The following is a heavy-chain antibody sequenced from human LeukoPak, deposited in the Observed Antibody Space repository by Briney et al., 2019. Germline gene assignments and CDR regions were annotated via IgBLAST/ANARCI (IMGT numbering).Heavy chain of an antibody. CDR3: ARQPDIVVVVAAFSFDY. CDR1: GYSISSGYY. J-gene: IGHJ4*02. CDR2: IYHSGST. Sequence: PSETLSLTCAVSGYSISSGYYWGWIRQPPGKGLEWIGSIYHSGSTYYNPSLKSRVTISVDTSKNQFSLKLSSVTAADTAVYYCARQPDIVVVVAAFSFDYWGQGTLVTVSS. D-gene: IGHD2-15*01. V-gene: IGHV4-38-2*01.